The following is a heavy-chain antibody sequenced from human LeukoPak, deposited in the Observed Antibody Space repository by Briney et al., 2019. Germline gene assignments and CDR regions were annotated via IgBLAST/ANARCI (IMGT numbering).Heavy chain of an antibody. J-gene: IGHJ4*02. CDR3: ARGLSGSYYMFDY. CDR2: INHSGST. V-gene: IGHV4-34*01. Sequence: PSETLSLTCAVYGGSFSGYYWSWIRQPPGKGLEWIGEINHSGSTNYNPSLKSRVTISVDTSKNQFSLKLSSVTAAGTAVYYCARGLSGSYYMFDYWGQGTLVTVSS. CDR1: GGSFSGYY. D-gene: IGHD1-26*01.